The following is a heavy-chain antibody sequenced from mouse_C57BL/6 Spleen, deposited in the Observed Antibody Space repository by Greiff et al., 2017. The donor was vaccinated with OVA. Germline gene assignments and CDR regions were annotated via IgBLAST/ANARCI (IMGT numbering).Heavy chain of an antibody. CDR3: ARDQRLGSMDY. D-gene: IGHD4-1*01. Sequence: EVKLVESGGGLVKPGGSLTLSCAASGFTFSSYAMSWVRQTPEQRLEWVATISDGGSYTYYPDNVKGRFTISRDNAKNNLYLQMSHLKSEDTAMYYCARDQRLGSMDYWGQGTSVTVSS. V-gene: IGHV5-4*01. CDR2: ISDGGSYT. CDR1: GFTFSSYA. J-gene: IGHJ4*01.